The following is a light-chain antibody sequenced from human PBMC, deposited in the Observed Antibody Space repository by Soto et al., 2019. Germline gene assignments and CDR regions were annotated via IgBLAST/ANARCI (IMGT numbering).Light chain of an antibody. Sequence: DIQMTQSPSSLSASVGDRVTITCQASQDISKYLNWYQHKPGKAPKLLIYDASNLETGVPSRFSGSGSGTAFTFTISSLQPEDIATYYCQQCDNLPYTFGQGTKLELK. V-gene: IGKV1-33*01. CDR1: QDISKY. CDR3: QQCDNLPYT. J-gene: IGKJ2*01. CDR2: DAS.